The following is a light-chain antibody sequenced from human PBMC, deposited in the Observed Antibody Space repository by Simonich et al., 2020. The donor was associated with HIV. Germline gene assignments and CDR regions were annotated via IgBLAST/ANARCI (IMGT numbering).Light chain of an antibody. Sequence: EIVLTQSPGTLSLSPGERATLSCRASQSVSSNFLAWYQQKPGLGPRLLIYGASSRATGIPDRFSGSGSGTDFTLTISRLVPEDFAVYYCQQYGSSPFTFGQGTNLEIK. CDR3: QQYGSSPFT. J-gene: IGKJ2*01. CDR2: GAS. V-gene: IGKV3-20*01. CDR1: QSVSSNF.